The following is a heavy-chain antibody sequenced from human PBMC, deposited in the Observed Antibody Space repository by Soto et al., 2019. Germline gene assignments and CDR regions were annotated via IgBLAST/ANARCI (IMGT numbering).Heavy chain of an antibody. Sequence: GGSLRLSCAASGFTFSTYAMIWVRQAPGKGLEWVSSISGIYGSQYYADSVKDRFAISRDNSKNTLYLQMNSLTAEDTAVYYCAKDSPRRSDRGDYGKIDHWGQGTLVTVSS. CDR1: GFTFSTYA. D-gene: IGHD4-17*01. CDR3: AKDSPRRSDRGDYGKIDH. V-gene: IGHV3-23*01. J-gene: IGHJ4*02. CDR2: ISGIYGSQ.